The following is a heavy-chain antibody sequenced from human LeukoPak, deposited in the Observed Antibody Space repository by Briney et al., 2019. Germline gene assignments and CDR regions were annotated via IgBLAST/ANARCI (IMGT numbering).Heavy chain of an antibody. CDR1: GGTFSSYA. CDR2: IIPIFGTA. D-gene: IGHD2-2*01. Sequence: SVKVSCKASGGTFSSYAISWVRQAPGQGLEWMGGIIPIFGTANYAQKFQGRVTITRDTSASTAYMELSSLRSEDTAVYYCARDIVVVPAAIVYYYYGMDVWGQGTTVTVSS. V-gene: IGHV1-69*05. J-gene: IGHJ6*02. CDR3: ARDIVVVPAAIVYYYYGMDV.